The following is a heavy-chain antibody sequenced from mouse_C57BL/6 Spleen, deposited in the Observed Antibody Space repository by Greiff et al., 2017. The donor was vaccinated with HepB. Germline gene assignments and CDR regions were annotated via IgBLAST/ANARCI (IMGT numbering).Heavy chain of an antibody. CDR1: GYAFSSSW. CDR3: ARSSGNYGFAY. V-gene: IGHV1-82*01. J-gene: IGHJ3*01. D-gene: IGHD2-1*01. Sequence: QVQLKQSGPELVKPGASVKISCKASGYAFSSSWMNWVKQRPGKGLEWIGRIYPGDGDTNYNGKFKGKATLTADKSSSTAYMQLSSLTSEDSAVYFCARSSGNYGFAYWGQGTLVTVSA. CDR2: IYPGDGDT.